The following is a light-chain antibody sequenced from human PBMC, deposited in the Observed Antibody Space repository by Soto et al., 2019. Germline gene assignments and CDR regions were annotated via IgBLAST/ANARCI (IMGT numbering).Light chain of an antibody. CDR3: QQYDNWPRT. J-gene: IGKJ1*01. CDR1: QSISSN. Sequence: EIVMTQSPATLSVSPGERATLSCRASQSISSNLAWYQQKRGQAPRLLIYGASTRATGFPARFSGSGSGTEFTLTISSLQSEDFAVYHCQQYDNWPRTFGQGPKVEIK. V-gene: IGKV3-15*01. CDR2: GAS.